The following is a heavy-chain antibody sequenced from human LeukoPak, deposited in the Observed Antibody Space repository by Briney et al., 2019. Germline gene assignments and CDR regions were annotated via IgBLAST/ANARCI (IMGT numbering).Heavy chain of an antibody. Sequence: ASVKVSCKASGYTFTCYYMHWVRQAPGQGLEWMGRINPNSGGTNYAQKFQGRVTMTRDTSISTAYMELSRLRSDDTAVYYCARDYYDSSGYYYLIFDYWGQGTLVTVSS. J-gene: IGHJ4*02. V-gene: IGHV1-2*06. CDR3: ARDYYDSSGYYYLIFDY. CDR1: GYTFTCYY. CDR2: INPNSGGT. D-gene: IGHD3-22*01.